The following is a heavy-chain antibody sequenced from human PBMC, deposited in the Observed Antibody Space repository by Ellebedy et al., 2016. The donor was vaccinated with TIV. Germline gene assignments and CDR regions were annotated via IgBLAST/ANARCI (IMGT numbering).Heavy chain of an antibody. CDR3: AKDRISGDGYWVFDQ. D-gene: IGHD5-18*01. CDR2: IFGGGGGI. J-gene: IGHJ4*02. V-gene: IGHV3-23*01. Sequence: GESLKISCAASGFTFSRYAMSWVRQAPGKGLEWVSGIFGGGGGISYADSVKGRFTISRDNSKSTVDLQVKSLRPEETAVYYCAKDRISGDGYWVFDQWGQGTLVTVSS. CDR1: GFTFSRYA.